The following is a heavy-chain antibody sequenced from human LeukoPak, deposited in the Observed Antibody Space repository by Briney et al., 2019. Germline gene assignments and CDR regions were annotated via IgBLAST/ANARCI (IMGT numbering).Heavy chain of an antibody. CDR1: GFTFSSYC. D-gene: IGHD3-22*01. CDR3: ARDPYDSSWGLWHFDY. J-gene: IGHJ4*02. V-gene: IGHV3-7*04. Sequence: GGSLRLSCAASGFTFSSYCMSWVRQAPGKGLEWVANIKQDGSDKYYVDSVKGRFTISRDNAKNSLYLQMNSLRAEDTAVYYCARDPYDSSWGLWHFDYWGQGHLV. CDR2: IKQDGSDK.